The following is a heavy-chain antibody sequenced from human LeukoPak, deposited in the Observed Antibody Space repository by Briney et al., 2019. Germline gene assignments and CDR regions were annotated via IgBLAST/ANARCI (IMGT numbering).Heavy chain of an antibody. Sequence: PGGSLRLSCAASGFTFSSYAMSWVRQAPGKGLEWVSAISGSGGSTYCADSVKGRFTISRDNSKNTLYLQMNSLRAEDTAVHYCAKTGLATVTTPDDAFDIWGQGTMVTVSS. CDR3: AKTGLATVTTPDDAFDI. D-gene: IGHD4-17*01. CDR2: ISGSGGST. J-gene: IGHJ3*02. CDR1: GFTFSSYA. V-gene: IGHV3-23*01.